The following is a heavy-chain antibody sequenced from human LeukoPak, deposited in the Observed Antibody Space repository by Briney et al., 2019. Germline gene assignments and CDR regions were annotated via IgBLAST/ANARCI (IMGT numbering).Heavy chain of an antibody. CDR3: AGRGSSTSDAVDI. Sequence: AESLKISCKASGDSFTNYWSGWVRQMRGRGLKWLGIIYPVDSNTRYSPSFPDQVLISADKSVSPTYLPWGSLQASDTAMYFCAGRGSSTSDAVDIWGQGPMVSVS. V-gene: IGHV5-51*01. CDR2: IYPVDSNT. CDR1: GDSFTNYW. D-gene: IGHD3-10*01. J-gene: IGHJ3*02.